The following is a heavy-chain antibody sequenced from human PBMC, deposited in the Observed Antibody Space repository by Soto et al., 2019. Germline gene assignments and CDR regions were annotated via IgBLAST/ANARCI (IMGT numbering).Heavy chain of an antibody. D-gene: IGHD3-22*01. CDR1: GFTFSSYD. Sequence: SLRLSCAASGFTFSSYDMHWVRQATGKGLEWVSAIGTAGDTYYPGSVKGRFTISRENAKNSLYLQMNSLRAGDTAVYYNDISGRPLNAFDVWGQGAMVTVSS. CDR2: IGTAGDT. V-gene: IGHV3-13*04. CDR3: DISGRPLNAFDV. J-gene: IGHJ3*01.